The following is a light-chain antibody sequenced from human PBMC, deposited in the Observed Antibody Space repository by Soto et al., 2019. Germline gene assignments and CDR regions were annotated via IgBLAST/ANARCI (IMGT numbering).Light chain of an antibody. CDR1: QTISSW. CDR3: QQYNSYPWT. Sequence: DIQMTQSPSTLSGSVGDRVTITCRASQTISSWLAWYQQKPGKAPKLLVYKASTLKSGVPSRFSGSGSGTEFNLTISSLQPDDFATYYCQQYNSYPWTFGQGNKVDIK. V-gene: IGKV1-5*03. J-gene: IGKJ1*01. CDR2: KAS.